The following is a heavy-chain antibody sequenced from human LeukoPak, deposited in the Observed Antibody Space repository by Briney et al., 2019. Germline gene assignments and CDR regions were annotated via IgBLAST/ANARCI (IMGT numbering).Heavy chain of an antibody. J-gene: IGHJ6*02. CDR1: GFTAGNKY. Sequence: GGSLRLSCAVSGFTAGNKYMSWVRQAPGKGLEWVSVIYSGGKTYYADSVKGRFTISRDSAKKTLYLQMHSLRADDSAVYYCTRDRSPSEYTNYERAYYYGMDVWGQGTTVTVSS. CDR2: IYSGGKT. D-gene: IGHD1-7*01. V-gene: IGHV3-53*01. CDR3: TRDRSPSEYTNYERAYYYGMDV.